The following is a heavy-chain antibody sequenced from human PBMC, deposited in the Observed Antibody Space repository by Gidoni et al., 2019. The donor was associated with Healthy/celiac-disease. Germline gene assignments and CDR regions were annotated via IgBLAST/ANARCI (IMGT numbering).Heavy chain of an antibody. J-gene: IGHJ4*02. Sequence: EVQLLESGGGLVQPGGSLRLSCAASGFTFSSYAMSWVRQAPGKGLGWVSAISGSGGSTYYADSVKGRFTISRDNSKNTLYLQMNSLRAEDTAVYYCAKGDDSSGFTFDYWGQGTLVTVSS. CDR2: ISGSGGST. CDR3: AKGDDSSGFTFDY. CDR1: GFTFSSYA. V-gene: IGHV3-23*01. D-gene: IGHD3-22*01.